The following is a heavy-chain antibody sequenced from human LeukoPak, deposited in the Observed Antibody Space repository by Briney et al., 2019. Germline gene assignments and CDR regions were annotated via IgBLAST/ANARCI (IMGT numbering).Heavy chain of an antibody. J-gene: IGHJ3*02. V-gene: IGHV3-30*03. D-gene: IGHD2/OR15-2a*01. Sequence: GGSLRLSCAASGFTFSNYGMHWVRQAPGKGLEWVAVISFDGNDEYYADSVKGRFTISRDNAKNSLYLQMNSLRVEDTAVYSCVRGESGIQENSFDIWGQGTLVTVSS. CDR2: ISFDGNDE. CDR3: VRGESGIQENSFDI. CDR1: GFTFSNYG.